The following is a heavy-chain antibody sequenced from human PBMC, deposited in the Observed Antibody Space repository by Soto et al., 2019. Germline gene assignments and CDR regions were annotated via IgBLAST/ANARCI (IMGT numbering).Heavy chain of an antibody. J-gene: IGHJ4*02. CDR1: GFTFSSYA. D-gene: IGHD3-9*01. Sequence: SGGSLRLSCAASGFTFSSYAMSWVRQAPGKGLEWVSAISGSGGSTYYADSVKGRFTISRDNSKNTLYLQMNSLRAEDTAVYYCAKKGGPVYDIVTHVFDYWGQGTLVTVSS. V-gene: IGHV3-23*01. CDR3: AKKGGPVYDIVTHVFDY. CDR2: ISGSGGST.